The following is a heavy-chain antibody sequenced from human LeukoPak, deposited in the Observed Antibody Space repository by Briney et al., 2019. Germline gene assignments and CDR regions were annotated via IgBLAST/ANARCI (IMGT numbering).Heavy chain of an antibody. CDR2: VSDSGTDT. D-gene: IGHD3-22*01. CDR1: GFTFSTFA. CDR3: AKDLMPHSSGSLFDY. Sequence: GGSLGLSCAASGFTFSTFAMTWVRQVPGRGLEWVSAVSDSGTDTFYADSVRGRFTISRDNSKNALYLQMKGLGAEDTAIYYCAKDLMPHSSGSLFDYWGPGTLVTVSS. J-gene: IGHJ4*02. V-gene: IGHV3-23*01.